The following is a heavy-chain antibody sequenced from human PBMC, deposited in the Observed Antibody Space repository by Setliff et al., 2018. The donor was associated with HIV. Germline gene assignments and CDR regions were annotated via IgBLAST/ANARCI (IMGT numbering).Heavy chain of an antibody. J-gene: IGHJ4*02. V-gene: IGHV6-1*01. Sequence: PSQTLSHTCAISGDSVSSDSAAWNWIRQSPSRGLEWRARTYYRSEWYTDYAVSVKSRITINPDTSRNQFSLQLSSVIPDDSAVYFCARGGITAYYFDHWAQGTLVTVSS. CDR1: GDSVSSDSAA. D-gene: IGHD5-18*01. CDR2: TYYRSEWYT. CDR3: ARGGITAYYFDH.